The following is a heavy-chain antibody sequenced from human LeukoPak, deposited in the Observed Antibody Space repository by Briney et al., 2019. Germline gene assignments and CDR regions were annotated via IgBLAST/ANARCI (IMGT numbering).Heavy chain of an antibody. V-gene: IGHV3-30*04. CDR3: ARDRRDGNNLAFHFDY. CDR1: EFIFSRYA. J-gene: IGHJ4*02. D-gene: IGHD5-24*01. CDR2: LSYDDTNE. Sequence: PGGSLRLSCAASEFIFSRYAMHWVRQAPGKGLEWVAILSYDDTNEYYADSVAGRFTISRDNSKNTLYLQINSLRPDDTAVYYCARDRRDGNNLAFHFDYWGQGTLVTVSS.